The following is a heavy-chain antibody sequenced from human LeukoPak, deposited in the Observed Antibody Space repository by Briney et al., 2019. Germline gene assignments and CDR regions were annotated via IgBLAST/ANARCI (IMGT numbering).Heavy chain of an antibody. J-gene: IGHJ6*02. V-gene: IGHV3-21*01. CDR2: ISSSSSYI. Sequence: GSLRLSCAASGFTFSSYSMNWVRQAPGKGLEWVSSISSSSSYIYYADSVKGRFTISRDNAKNSLYPQMNSLRAEDTAVYYCASSGYLRANDYYYGMDVWGQGTTVTVSS. CDR1: GFTFSSYS. D-gene: IGHD1-26*01. CDR3: ASSGYLRANDYYYGMDV.